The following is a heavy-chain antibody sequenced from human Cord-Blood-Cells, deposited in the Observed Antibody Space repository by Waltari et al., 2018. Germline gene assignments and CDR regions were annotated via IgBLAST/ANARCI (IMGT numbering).Heavy chain of an antibody. J-gene: IGHJ4*02. Sequence: QVQLQQWGAGLLKPSETLSLTCAVYGGSFSGYYWSWSGQPPGKGLEWIGEINHSGSTNYNPSLKSRVTISVDTSKNQFSLKLSSVTAADTAVYYCARGLRGDRDIVATIDYWGQGTLVTVSS. CDR3: ARGLRGDRDIVATIDY. CDR1: GGSFSGYY. D-gene: IGHD5-12*01. V-gene: IGHV4-34*01. CDR2: INHSGST.